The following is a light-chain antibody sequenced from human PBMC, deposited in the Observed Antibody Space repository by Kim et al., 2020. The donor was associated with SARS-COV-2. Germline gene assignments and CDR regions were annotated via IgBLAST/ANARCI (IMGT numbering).Light chain of an antibody. CDR2: NNN. J-gene: IGLJ3*02. CDR1: NANIGSKT. CDR3: GTWEDSLNGWV. Sequence: GERGHISCSACNANIGSKTVAVYQQLPATAPTLLVFNNNQQPSGVPDRFSGATSGTSAALAISGGQSEDEADYYCGTWEDSLNGWVFGGGTQLTVL. V-gene: IGLV1-44*01.